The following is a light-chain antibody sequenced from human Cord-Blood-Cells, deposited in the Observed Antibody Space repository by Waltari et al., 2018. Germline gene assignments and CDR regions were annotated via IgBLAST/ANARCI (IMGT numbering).Light chain of an antibody. CDR3: CSYAGSSTFVV. V-gene: IGLV2-23*03. CDR1: SSDVGSYNL. CDR2: EGS. J-gene: IGLJ2*01. Sequence: QSALTQPAPVSGSPGQPITIPCTGPSSDVGSYNLVSWYQKHPGKAPKLMIYEGSKRPSGVSNRFSGSKSGNTASLTISGLQAEDEADYYCCSYAGSSTFVVFGGGTKLTVL.